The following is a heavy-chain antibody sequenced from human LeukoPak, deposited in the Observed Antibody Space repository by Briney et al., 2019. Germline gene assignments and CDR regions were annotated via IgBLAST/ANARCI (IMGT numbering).Heavy chain of an antibody. D-gene: IGHD3-22*01. CDR3: ARTRGTEYYYDSSGYYFDY. CDR1: GYSISSGYY. J-gene: IGHJ4*02. V-gene: IGHV4-38-2*01. Sequence: PSETLSLTCAVSGYSISSGYYWGWIRQPPGKGLEWIGRIYHSGSTYYNPSLKSRVTISVDTSKNQFSLKLSSVTAADTAVYYCARTRGTEYYYDSSGYYFDYWGQGTLVTVSS. CDR2: IYHSGST.